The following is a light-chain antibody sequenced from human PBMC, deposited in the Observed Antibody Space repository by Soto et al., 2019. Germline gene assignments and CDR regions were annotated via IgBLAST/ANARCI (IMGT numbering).Light chain of an antibody. CDR1: SSDVGGYNY. CDR3: ASFTSSGTLV. V-gene: IGLV2-14*03. J-gene: IGLJ2*01. Sequence: QSVLTQPASVSGSPGQSITISCAGTSSDVGGYNYVSWYQQHPGKVPRLIISDGNKRPSGVSDRFSGSKSGNTASLTISGLQAEDEDDYYCASFTSSGTLVFGGGTKVTVL. CDR2: DGN.